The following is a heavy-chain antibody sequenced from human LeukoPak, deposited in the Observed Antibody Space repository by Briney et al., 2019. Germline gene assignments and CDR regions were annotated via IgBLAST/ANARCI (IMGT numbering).Heavy chain of an antibody. CDR1: AYSFADYD. J-gene: IGHJ4*02. CDR3: ARAYSSSWYYFDY. D-gene: IGHD6-13*01. Sequence: ASVRVSFRASAYSFADYDINWVRQAPGQGREWMGWLTPSSDNTGYSQKFQGRVTITRNSSISTAYLELSSLRSEDTAVYYCARAYSSSWYYFDYWGQGTLLTVSS. CDR2: LTPSSDNT. V-gene: IGHV1-8*03.